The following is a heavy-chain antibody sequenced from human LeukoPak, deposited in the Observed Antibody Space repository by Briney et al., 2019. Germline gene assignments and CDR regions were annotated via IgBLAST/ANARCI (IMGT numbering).Heavy chain of an antibody. J-gene: IGHJ4*02. V-gene: IGHV3-9*01. CDR2: ISWNSGSI. D-gene: IGHD2-15*01. CDR3: ATLGY. Sequence: GRSLRLSCAASGFTFDDYAMHWVRQAPEKGLEWVSGISWNSGSIGYADSVKGRFTISRDNAKNSLYLQMNSLRAEDTALYYCATLGYWGQGTLVTVSS. CDR1: GFTFDDYA.